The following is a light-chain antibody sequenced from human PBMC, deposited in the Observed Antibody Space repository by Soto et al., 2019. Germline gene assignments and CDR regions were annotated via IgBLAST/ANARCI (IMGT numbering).Light chain of an antibody. Sequence: EIVLTQSPGTLSLSPGERATLSCRSSQSVSSSYLAWYQHKPGQAPRLLIYDVSSRATGIPDRFSGSGSGTDFTLTISRLEPEDCAVYYWQQYGSSPTFGQGTKVEIK. V-gene: IGKV3-20*01. CDR2: DVS. J-gene: IGKJ1*01. CDR3: QQYGSSPT. CDR1: QSVSSSY.